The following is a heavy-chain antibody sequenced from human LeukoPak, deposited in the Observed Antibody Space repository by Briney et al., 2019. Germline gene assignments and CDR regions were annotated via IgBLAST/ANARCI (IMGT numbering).Heavy chain of an antibody. Sequence: GGSLRLSCAASGFIFSNFAMNWVRQAPGKGLEWVSAISASGSTTYYGDSVKGRFTMSRDNSKNTLYLLMHSLRVENTAIYYCAKTIFRGVTGRSDYWGQGSLVTVSS. J-gene: IGHJ4*02. CDR1: GFIFSNFA. V-gene: IGHV3-23*01. CDR2: ISASGSTT. CDR3: AKTIFRGVTGRSDY. D-gene: IGHD3-10*01.